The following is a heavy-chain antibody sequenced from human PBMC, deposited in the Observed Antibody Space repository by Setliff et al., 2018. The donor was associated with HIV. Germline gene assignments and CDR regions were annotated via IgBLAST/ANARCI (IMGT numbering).Heavy chain of an antibody. CDR2: IYTTGGT. D-gene: IGHD6-6*01. CDR1: GVSIPTNY. Sequence: SETLSLTCNISGVSIPTNYWNWIRQPAGKGLEWIGRIYTTGGTNYNPALKSRVTMSVDTSKNQFSLRLYSVTAADTAVYYCASFDLSTTSSADWGQGALVTVSS. CDR3: ASFDLSTTSSAD. V-gene: IGHV4-4*07. J-gene: IGHJ1*01.